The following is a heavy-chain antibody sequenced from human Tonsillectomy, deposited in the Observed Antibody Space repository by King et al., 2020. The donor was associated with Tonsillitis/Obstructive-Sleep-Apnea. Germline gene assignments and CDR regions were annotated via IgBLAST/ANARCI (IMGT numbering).Heavy chain of an antibody. V-gene: IGHV3-33*01. Sequence: HVQLVESGGGVVQPGRSLRLSCAASGFTFSSYGMHWVRQAPGKGLEWVAVIWYEGSNKYYADSVKGRFTISRDNSKNTLYLQMNSLRAEDTAVYYCARLTPDDYGDSNFDYWGQGTLVTVSS. CDR1: GFTFSSYG. CDR3: ARLTPDDYGDSNFDY. CDR2: IWYEGSNK. D-gene: IGHD4-17*01. J-gene: IGHJ4*02.